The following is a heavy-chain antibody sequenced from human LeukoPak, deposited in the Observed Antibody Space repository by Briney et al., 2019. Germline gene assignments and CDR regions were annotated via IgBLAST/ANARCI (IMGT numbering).Heavy chain of an antibody. CDR1: GFTFSSYS. V-gene: IGHV3-21*04. CDR3: ARDAGGNSGFDY. CDR2: ISSSSSYI. D-gene: IGHD4-23*01. Sequence: GGSLRLSCAASGFTFSSYSMNWVRQAPGKGLEWVSSISSSSSYIYYADSVKGRFTISRDNAKNSLYLQMNSLRAEDTALYHCARDAGGNSGFDYWGQGTLVTVSS. J-gene: IGHJ4*02.